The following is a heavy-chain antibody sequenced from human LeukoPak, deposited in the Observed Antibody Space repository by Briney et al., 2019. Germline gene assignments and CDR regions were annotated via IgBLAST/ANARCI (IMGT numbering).Heavy chain of an antibody. CDR2: IYYSGNT. V-gene: IGHV4-59*01. D-gene: IGHD6-13*01. Sequence: PSETLSLTCTVSGASITNYYWTWIRQPPGIKRLEWIGYIYYSGNTNYNPSLKSRVTISVDTSNNQFSLKLTSVTAADTAVYYCARDSYSSSWHLNYYYMDVWGKGTTVTISS. J-gene: IGHJ6*03. CDR1: GASITNYY. CDR3: ARDSYSSSWHLNYYYMDV.